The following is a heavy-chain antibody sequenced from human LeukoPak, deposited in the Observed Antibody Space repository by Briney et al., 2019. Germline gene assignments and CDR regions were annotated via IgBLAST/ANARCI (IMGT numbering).Heavy chain of an antibody. CDR3: AAESERWLVRS. CDR1: GGAITNYY. J-gene: IGHJ4*02. D-gene: IGHD6-19*01. Sequence: SETLSLTCGVSGGAITNYYWNWIRQARGKGLEWLGYIYYTGSTTYNPSVKCRITISLDTSKKQISLKLHSVTAADTAVYYCAAESERWLVRSWGQGTLVTVSS. CDR2: IYYTGST. V-gene: IGHV4-59*03.